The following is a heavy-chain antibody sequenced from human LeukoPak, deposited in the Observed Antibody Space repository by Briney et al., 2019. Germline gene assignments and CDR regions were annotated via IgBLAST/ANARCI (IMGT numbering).Heavy chain of an antibody. V-gene: IGHV1-3*01. CDR1: GYTFTSYA. Sequence: ASVKVSCKASGYTFTSYAMHWVRQAPGQRLEWMGWINAGNGNTKYSQKFQGRVTITRDTSASTAYMELSCLRSEDTAVYYCARGPLGCGGDCYFDYWGQGTLVTVSS. CDR2: INAGNGNT. J-gene: IGHJ4*02. D-gene: IGHD2-21*02. CDR3: ARGPLGCGGDCYFDY.